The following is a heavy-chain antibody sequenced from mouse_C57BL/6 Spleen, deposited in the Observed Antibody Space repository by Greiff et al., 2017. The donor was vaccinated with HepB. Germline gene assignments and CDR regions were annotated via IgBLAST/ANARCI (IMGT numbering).Heavy chain of an antibody. CDR2: IHPNSGST. Sequence: QVHVKQPGAELVKPGASVKLSCKASGYTFTSYWMHWVKQRPGQGLEWIGMIHPNSGSTNYNEKFKSKATLTVDKSSSTAYMQLSSLTSEDSAVYYCARWGTTVVDHWYFDVWGTGTTVTVSS. CDR3: ARWGTTVVDHWYFDV. J-gene: IGHJ1*03. V-gene: IGHV1-64*01. D-gene: IGHD1-1*01. CDR1: GYTFTSYW.